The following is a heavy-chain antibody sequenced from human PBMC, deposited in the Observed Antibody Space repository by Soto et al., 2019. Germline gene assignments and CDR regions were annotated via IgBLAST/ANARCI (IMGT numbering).Heavy chain of an antibody. V-gene: IGHV5-51*01. D-gene: IGHD6-13*01. CDR3: ARRSKIAAAGTAFDI. J-gene: IGHJ3*02. CDR2: IYPGDSDT. Sequence: GESLKISCKGSGYSFTSYWIGWVRQMPGKGLEWMGIIYPGDSDTRYSPSVQGQVTISAVKSIRTAYLRWSSLKASDTAMYYCARRSKIAAAGTAFDIWGQGTMVTVSS. CDR1: GYSFTSYW.